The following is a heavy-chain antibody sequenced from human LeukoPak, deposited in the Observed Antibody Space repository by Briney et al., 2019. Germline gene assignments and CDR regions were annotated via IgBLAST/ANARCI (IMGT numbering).Heavy chain of an antibody. J-gene: IGHJ4*02. D-gene: IGHD5-24*01. CDR2: ISTTGAYT. CDR1: GFSFSTYD. V-gene: IGHV3-23*01. Sequence: PGGSLRLSCVGSGFSFSTYDMGWVRQTPGKGLEWVSAISTTGAYTEDADSVKGRFTISRDNSQNTLFLQMHSLRAEDTAVYYCAKKPATIKFPFDIWGQGTLVTVSS. CDR3: AKKPATIKFPFDI.